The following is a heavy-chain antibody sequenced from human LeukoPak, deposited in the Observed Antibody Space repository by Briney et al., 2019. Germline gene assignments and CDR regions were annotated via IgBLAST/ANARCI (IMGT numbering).Heavy chain of an antibody. V-gene: IGHV3-30*02. Sequence: HSGGSLRLSCAASGFTVSNNFMTWVRQAPGKGLEWVAFIRNDESNKYYADSVKGRFTISRDNSKNTLYLQMNSMRAEDTAVYFCAKVIGGSSAWYARGFDYWGEGTLVTVSS. CDR2: IRNDESNK. CDR3: AKVIGGSSAWYARGFDY. J-gene: IGHJ4*02. D-gene: IGHD2-15*01. CDR1: GFTVSNNF.